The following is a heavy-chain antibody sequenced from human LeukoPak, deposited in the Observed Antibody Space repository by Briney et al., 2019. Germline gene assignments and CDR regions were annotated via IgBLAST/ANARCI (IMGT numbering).Heavy chain of an antibody. CDR1: GFTFSSDA. CDR2: NGGGGTT. J-gene: IGHJ6*02. Sequence: GGSLRLSCAASGFTFSSDAMSWVRQAPGKGLEWVSTNGGGGTTYYADSRKGRIAISRDNSKNTLYLQMNSLRAEDTAVYYCAKGGRSSSVMDVWGQGTTVTVSS. D-gene: IGHD6-13*01. CDR3: AKGGRSSSVMDV. V-gene: IGHV3-23*01.